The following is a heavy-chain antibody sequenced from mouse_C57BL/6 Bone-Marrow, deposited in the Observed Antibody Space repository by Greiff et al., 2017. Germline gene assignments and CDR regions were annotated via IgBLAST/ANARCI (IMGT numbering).Heavy chain of an antibody. J-gene: IGHJ1*03. CDR1: GYNFTSYD. Sequence: QVQLQQSGPELVKPGASVKLSCKASGYNFTSYDIHWVKQRPGQGLEWIGWIYPSDGSTKYNEKFKGTATLTVDTSSSPAYLELHSLTSEDAAFYFCAGDNWDCWYFEVWGTGTTVTVSS. CDR3: AGDNWDCWYFEV. D-gene: IGHD4-1*01. CDR2: IYPSDGST. V-gene: IGHV1-85*01.